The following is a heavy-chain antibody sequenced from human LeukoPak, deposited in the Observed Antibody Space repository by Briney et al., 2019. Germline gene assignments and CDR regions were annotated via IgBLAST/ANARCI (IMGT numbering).Heavy chain of an antibody. V-gene: IGHV4-59*08. J-gene: IGHJ6*02. CDR3: ARHGGIAHYYGMDV. CDR1: GGSISSYY. D-gene: IGHD6-13*01. CDR2: IYYSGTT. Sequence: SETLSLTCTVSGGSISSYYWSWIRQPPGKGLEWIGYIYYSGTTNYNPSLKSRVTISVDTSKNQFSLKLSSVTAADTAVYYCARHGGIAHYYGMDVWGQGTTVTVSS.